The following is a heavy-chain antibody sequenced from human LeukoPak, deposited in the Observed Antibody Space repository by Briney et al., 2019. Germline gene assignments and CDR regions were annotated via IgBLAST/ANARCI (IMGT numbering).Heavy chain of an antibody. J-gene: IGHJ4*02. V-gene: IGHV3-15*01. CDR3: AAGTGTSDFDY. CDR2: AKSKADGGTT. D-gene: IGHD1-7*01. CDR1: GFTFTNAW. Sequence: GGSLRLSCAASGFTFTNAWMSWVRQAPGKGLEWVGRAKSKADGGTTDYAAPVKGRFTISRDDSQNTLYLQMNSLKTEDTSVYYCAAGTGTSDFDYWGQGTLVAVSS.